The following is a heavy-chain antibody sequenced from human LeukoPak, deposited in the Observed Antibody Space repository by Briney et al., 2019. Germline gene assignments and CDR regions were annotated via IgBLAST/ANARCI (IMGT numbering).Heavy chain of an antibody. Sequence: SETLSLTCTVSGGSISSYYWSWIRQPPGKGLEWIGYIYYSGSTNYNPSLKSRVTISVDTSKNQFSLKLSSVTAADTAVYYCARRGRVAAAPGAFDIWGQGTMVTVPS. CDR2: IYYSGST. CDR1: GGSISSYY. V-gene: IGHV4-59*01. D-gene: IGHD6-13*01. CDR3: ARRGRVAAAPGAFDI. J-gene: IGHJ3*02.